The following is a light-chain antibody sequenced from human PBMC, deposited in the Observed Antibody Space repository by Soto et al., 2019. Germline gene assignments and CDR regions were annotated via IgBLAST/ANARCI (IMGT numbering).Light chain of an antibody. Sequence: EIVMTQFPVTLSVSPGERATLSCRAGQSVSSNLAWYQQKPGQAPRLLIYGASTRATGVPARITGSGSGTEFTLTISSLQFDDSAFYYCQQYNNWWTFGQGTKVEIK. J-gene: IGKJ1*01. V-gene: IGKV3-15*01. CDR1: QSVSSN. CDR2: GAS. CDR3: QQYNNWWT.